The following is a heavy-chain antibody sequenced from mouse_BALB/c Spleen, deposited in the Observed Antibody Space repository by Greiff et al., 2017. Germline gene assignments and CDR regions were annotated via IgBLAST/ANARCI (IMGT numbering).Heavy chain of an antibody. CDR1: GFTFTDYY. J-gene: IGHJ4*01. D-gene: IGHD2-2*01. CDR2: IRNKANGYTT. V-gene: IGHV7-3*02. Sequence: EVQVVESGGGLVQPGGSLRLSCATSGFTFTDYYMSWVRQPPGKALEWLGFIRNKANGYTTEYSASVKGRFTISRDNSQSILYLQMNTLRAEDSATYYCARDSGYDYYAMDYWGQGTSVTVSS. CDR3: ARDSGYDYYAMDY.